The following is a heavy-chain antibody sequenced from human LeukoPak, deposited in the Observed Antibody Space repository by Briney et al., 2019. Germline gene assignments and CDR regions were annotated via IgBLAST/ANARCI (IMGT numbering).Heavy chain of an antibody. CDR1: GYSFTSYW. V-gene: IGHV5-51*01. D-gene: IGHD3-10*01. CDR2: IYPGDSDT. J-gene: IGHJ4*02. CDR3: ARSPYGSGGKDNLHYLDY. Sequence: GPPLKISCKGSGYSFTSYWIGWVRQMPGKGLEWMGIIYPGDSDTRYSPSFQGQVTISADKSISTAYLQWSSLKASDTAMYYCARSPYGSGGKDNLHYLDYWGQGTLVTVSS.